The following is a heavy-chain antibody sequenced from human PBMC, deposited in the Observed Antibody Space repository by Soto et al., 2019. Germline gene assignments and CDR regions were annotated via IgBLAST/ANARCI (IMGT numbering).Heavy chain of an antibody. CDR1: GGSISSYY. CDR2: IYYSGST. D-gene: IGHD2-15*01. J-gene: IGHJ6*02. CDR3: ASSPSYCSGGSCDTSYYGMDV. Sequence: SETLSLTCTVSGGSISSYYWSWIRRPPGKGLEWIGYIYYSGSTNYNPSLKSRVTISVDTSKNQFSLKLSSVTAADTAVYYCASSPSYCSGGSCDTSYYGMDVWGQGTTVTVSS. V-gene: IGHV4-59*08.